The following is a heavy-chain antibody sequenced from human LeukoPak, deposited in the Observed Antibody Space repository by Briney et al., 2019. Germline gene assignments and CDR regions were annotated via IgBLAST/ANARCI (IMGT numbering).Heavy chain of an antibody. CDR3: ARSLADFWSGSNRAWFDP. J-gene: IGHJ5*02. CDR2: IYPGDSDT. Sequence: GESLKISCKGSGYSFTSYWIGWVRQMPGKGLEWMGIIYPGDSDTRYSPSFQGQVTISADKSISTAYLQWSSLKASDTAMYYCARSLADFWSGSNRAWFDPWGQGTLVTVSS. D-gene: IGHD3-3*01. CDR1: GYSFTSYW. V-gene: IGHV5-51*01.